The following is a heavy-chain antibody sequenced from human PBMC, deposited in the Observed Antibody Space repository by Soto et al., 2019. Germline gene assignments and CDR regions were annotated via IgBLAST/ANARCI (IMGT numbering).Heavy chain of an antibody. J-gene: IGHJ6*02. CDR2: ISSSGSTI. D-gene: IGHD2-2*01. Sequence: PXGSLRLSFAASGFTFSSYETNWVRQAPGKGLEWVSYISSSGSTIYYADSVKGRFTISRDNAKNSLYLQMNSLRAEDTAVYYCARGSQSHIVVVTAAYYYYYGMDVWGQGTTVTVSS. V-gene: IGHV3-48*03. CDR1: GFTFSSYE. CDR3: ARGSQSHIVVVTAAYYYYYGMDV.